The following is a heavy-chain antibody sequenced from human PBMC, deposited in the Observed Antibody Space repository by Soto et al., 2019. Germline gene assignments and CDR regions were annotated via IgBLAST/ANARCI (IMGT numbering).Heavy chain of an antibody. CDR3: ARRIEVAAADGVGYYYYLDV. V-gene: IGHV4-59*08. J-gene: IGHJ6*03. CDR2: LYYSGTT. D-gene: IGHD3-22*01. CDR1: GGSIRGYY. Sequence: LETLSLTCTVSGGSIRGYYWSWIRQPPGKGLEWIGYLYYSGTTNYNHSLKSRLTISVDTSKNQFSLKLSSVTAADTAVYYCARRIEVAAADGVGYYYYLDVWGKGTSVTVSS.